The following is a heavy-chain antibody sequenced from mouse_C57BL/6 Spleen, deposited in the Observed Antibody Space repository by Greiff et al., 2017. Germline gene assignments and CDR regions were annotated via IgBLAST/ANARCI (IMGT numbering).Heavy chain of an antibody. CDR3: ARNRRDYYDYPFGS. D-gene: IGHD2-4*01. J-gene: IGHJ2*01. CDR2: IYPRSGNT. V-gene: IGHV1-81*01. Sequence: QVQLQQSGAELARPGASVKLSCKASGYTFTSYGISWVKQRTGQGLEWIGEIYPRSGNTYYNEKFKGKATLTADKSSSTAYMELRSLTSEDSAVYFCARNRRDYYDYPFGSRGESTTLTGSS. CDR1: GYTFTSYG.